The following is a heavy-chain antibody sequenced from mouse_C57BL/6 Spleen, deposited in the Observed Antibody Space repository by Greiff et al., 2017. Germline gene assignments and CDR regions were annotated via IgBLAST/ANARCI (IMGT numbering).Heavy chain of an antibody. D-gene: IGHD1-1*01. Sequence: QVQLQQPGAELVRPGTSVKLSCKASGYTFTSYWMHWVKQRPGQGLEWIGVIDPSDSYTNYNQKFKGKATLTVDTSSSTAYMQLSSLTSEDSAVYYCARGGTTVVATDGLAYWGQGTLVTVSA. CDR3: ARGGTTVVATDGLAY. V-gene: IGHV1-59*01. CDR1: GYTFTSYW. CDR2: IDPSDSYT. J-gene: IGHJ3*01.